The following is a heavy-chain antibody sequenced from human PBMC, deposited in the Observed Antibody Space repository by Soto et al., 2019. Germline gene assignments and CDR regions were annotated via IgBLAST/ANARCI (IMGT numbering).Heavy chain of an antibody. CDR1: GFTFSSYG. Sequence: GGSLRLSCAASGFTFSSYGMHWVRQAPGKGLEWVAVISYDGSNKYYADSVKGRFTISRDNSKNTLYLQMNSLRAEDTAVYYCAKEEDTYYYDSSGYYDAFDIWGQGTMVTVSS. J-gene: IGHJ3*02. D-gene: IGHD3-22*01. CDR2: ISYDGSNK. CDR3: AKEEDTYYYDSSGYYDAFDI. V-gene: IGHV3-30*18.